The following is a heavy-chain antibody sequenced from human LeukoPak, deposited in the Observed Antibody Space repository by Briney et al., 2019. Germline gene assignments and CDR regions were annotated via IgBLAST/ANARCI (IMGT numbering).Heavy chain of an antibody. CDR1: GYSFSRYG. J-gene: IGHJ4*02. CDR2: ISAYKDNV. Sequence: ASVKVSCKPSGYSFSRYGIRWVRQDPGQGLEWMGWISAYKDNVNYAQNLQGRVRMTTDTSTSTAYMELRSMRSDDTAIYYCARDKEYSSGPLDYWGQGTLVTVSS. CDR3: ARDKEYSSGPLDY. V-gene: IGHV1-18*01. D-gene: IGHD6-19*01.